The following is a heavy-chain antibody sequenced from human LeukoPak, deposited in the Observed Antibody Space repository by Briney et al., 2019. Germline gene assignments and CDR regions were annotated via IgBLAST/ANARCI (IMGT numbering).Heavy chain of an antibody. J-gene: IGHJ4*02. D-gene: IGHD3-22*01. CDR3: ASLSDISGYNPYYLDS. CDR1: ARSFSGDY. V-gene: IGHV4-34*01. Sequence: PSETLSLTCAVYARSFSGDYWSWIRQPPGKGLEWIGEINHSGSTNYNPSLKSRVTISVDTSKNQFSLRLSSVTAADTAVYYCASLSDISGYNPYYLDSWGQGTLVTVSS. CDR2: INHSGST.